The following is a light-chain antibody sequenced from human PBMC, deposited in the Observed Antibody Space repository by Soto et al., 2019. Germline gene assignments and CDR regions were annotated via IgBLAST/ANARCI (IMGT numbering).Light chain of an antibody. J-gene: IGLJ2*01. CDR3: AAWDDSLKGVV. CDR2: SNN. CDR1: SSNIGSKT. Sequence: QSVLTQPPSASGTPGQRVTISCSGSSSNIGSKTVNWYQQLPGTAPKLLIYSNNPRPSGVPDRFSGSKSGTSASLAISGLQSEDEADYYCAAWDDSLKGVVFGGGTKLTVL. V-gene: IGLV1-44*01.